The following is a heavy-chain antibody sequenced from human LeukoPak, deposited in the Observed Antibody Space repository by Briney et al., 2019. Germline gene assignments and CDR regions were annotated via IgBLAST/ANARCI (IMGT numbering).Heavy chain of an antibody. CDR1: GFTLDDYG. CDR2: INWNGEST. V-gene: IGHV3-20*04. D-gene: IGHD5-18*01. CDR3: AREAGYSYNFYFVY. Sequence: GGSLRLTCAASGFTLDDYGMSWVRQAPGKGLEWVSGINWNGESTVYADSGKGRFTISRDNDRNSLYLQMNSLRAEDTALYYCAREAGYSYNFYFVYWGQGTLVTVST. J-gene: IGHJ4*02.